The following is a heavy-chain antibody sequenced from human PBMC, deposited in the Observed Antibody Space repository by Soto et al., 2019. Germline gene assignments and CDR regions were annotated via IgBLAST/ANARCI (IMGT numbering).Heavy chain of an antibody. V-gene: IGHV3-21*01. J-gene: IGHJ5*02. Sequence: GGSLRLSCAASGFTFSSYSMNWVRQAPGKGLEWVSSISSSSSYIYHADSVKGRFTISRDNAKNSLYLQMNSLRAEDTAAYYCARDRLPQDIVVVPAATAWDPWGQGTLVTVSS. CDR2: ISSSSSYI. D-gene: IGHD2-2*01. CDR1: GFTFSSYS. CDR3: ARDRLPQDIVVVPAATAWDP.